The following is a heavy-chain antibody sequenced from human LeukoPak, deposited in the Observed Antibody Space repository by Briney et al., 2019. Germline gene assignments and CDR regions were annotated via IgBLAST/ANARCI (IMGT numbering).Heavy chain of an antibody. V-gene: IGHV1-69*05. D-gene: IGHD6-19*01. CDR1: GGTFSSYA. CDR2: IIPIFGTA. Sequence: LRASVKVSCKASGGTFSSYAISWVRQAPGQGLEWMRGIIPIFGTANYAQKFQGRVTITTDESTSTAYMELSSLRSEDTAVYYCARGGAVADILRYYYYYMDVWGKGTTVTVS. CDR3: ARGGAVADILRYYYYYMDV. J-gene: IGHJ6*03.